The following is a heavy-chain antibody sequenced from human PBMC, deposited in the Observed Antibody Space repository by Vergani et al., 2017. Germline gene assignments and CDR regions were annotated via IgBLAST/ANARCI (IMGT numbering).Heavy chain of an antibody. CDR3: ARERIAAAVNWFDP. CDR1: GGSIRSYY. D-gene: IGHD6-13*01. J-gene: IGHJ5*02. CDR2: IYYSGST. Sequence: QVRLQESGPGLVKPSETLSLTCTVSGGSIRSYYWSWIRQPPGKGLEWIGYIYYSGSTNYNPSLKSRVTISVDTSKNQFSLKLSSVTAADTAVYYCARERIAAAVNWFDPWGQGTLVTVSS. V-gene: IGHV4-59*01.